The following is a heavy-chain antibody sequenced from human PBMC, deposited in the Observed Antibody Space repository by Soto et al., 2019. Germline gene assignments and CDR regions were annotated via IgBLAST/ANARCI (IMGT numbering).Heavy chain of an antibody. Sequence: GGSLGLSCAASGFTCSDHYVDWVRQAPGKGLEWVGRSRNKANSYTTEYAASVKGRFTISRDDSKNSLYLQMNSLKTEDTAAYHCTRAQPATLFDYWGQGTLVTVSS. CDR2: SRNKANSYTT. J-gene: IGHJ4*02. D-gene: IGHD5-18*01. CDR3: TRAQPATLFDY. CDR1: GFTCSDHY. V-gene: IGHV3-72*01.